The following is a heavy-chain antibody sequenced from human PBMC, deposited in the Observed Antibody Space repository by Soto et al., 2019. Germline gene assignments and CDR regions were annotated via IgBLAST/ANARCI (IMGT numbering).Heavy chain of an antibody. CDR3: VRDERESCRGGNCFYFDY. V-gene: IGHV1-18*04. CDR2: INTYNSDT. D-gene: IGHD2-15*01. Sequence: QVHLVQSGAEVKKPGASVKVSCKASGYAFTSYGMSWVRQAPGQGLEWRGWINTYNSDTNSAPRLQGRITMTTDTSTSTADMELRSLTSDDTAVYYGVRDERESCRGGNCFYFDYWGQGTLVSVSS. CDR1: GYAFTSYG. J-gene: IGHJ4*02.